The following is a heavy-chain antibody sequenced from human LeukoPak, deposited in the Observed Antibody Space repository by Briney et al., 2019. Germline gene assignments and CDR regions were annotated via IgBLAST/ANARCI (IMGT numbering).Heavy chain of an antibody. CDR3: ARVFGVRWFDP. V-gene: IGHV1-2*02. D-gene: IGHD3-10*02. CDR1: GYTFTGYY. CDR2: ILPTTGGT. Sequence: ASVKVSCKASGYTFTGYYIHWVRQAPGQGREWMGWILPTTGGTNYAQKFQGRVTMTRDTSISTAFVELNNLRSDDTAVYYCARVFGVRWFDPWGQGTLVTVSS. J-gene: IGHJ5*02.